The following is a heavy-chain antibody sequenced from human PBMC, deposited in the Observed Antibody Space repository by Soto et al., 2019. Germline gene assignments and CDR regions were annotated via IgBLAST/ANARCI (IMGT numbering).Heavy chain of an antibody. Sequence: GGSLRLSCAASGFTFSCSAMHWVRQASGKGLEWVGRIRSKANSYATAYAASVKGRFTISRDDSKNTAYLQMNSLKTEDTAVYYCTRRRXIVVVVAATRSNYGMDVWGPGTTVTVSS. V-gene: IGHV3-73*01. CDR2: IRSKANSYAT. CDR3: TRRRXIVVVVAATRSNYGMDV. J-gene: IGHJ6*02. D-gene: IGHD2-15*01. CDR1: GFTFSCSA.